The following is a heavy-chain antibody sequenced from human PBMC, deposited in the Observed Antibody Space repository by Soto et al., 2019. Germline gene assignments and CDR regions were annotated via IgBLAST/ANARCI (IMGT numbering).Heavy chain of an antibody. CDR1: GFTFSTYS. V-gene: IGHV3-21*01. CDR2: ISSSSSYI. D-gene: IGHD3-22*01. Sequence: GGSLRLSCAASGFTFSTYSMNRVRQAPGKGLVWVSSISSSSSYIYYADSVKGRFTISRDNAKNSLYLQMNSLRAEDTAVYYCARYDSSGYYWPYYYYGMDVWGQGTTVTVSS. J-gene: IGHJ6*02. CDR3: ARYDSSGYYWPYYYYGMDV.